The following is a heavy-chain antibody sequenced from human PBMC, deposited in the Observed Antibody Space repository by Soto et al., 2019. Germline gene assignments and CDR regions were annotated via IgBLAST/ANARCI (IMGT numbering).Heavy chain of an antibody. CDR3: ARIVSGGHFDF. Sequence: ASVKVSCKASGYTFTSYYMHWVRQAPGQGLEWMGIINPSGGSTTYAQKFQGRVTMTRDTSTSTVYMELSSLRSDDTAVYYCARIVSGGHFDFWGQGTLVTVSS. CDR1: GYTFTSYY. D-gene: IGHD2-15*01. V-gene: IGHV1-46*01. J-gene: IGHJ4*02. CDR2: INPSGGST.